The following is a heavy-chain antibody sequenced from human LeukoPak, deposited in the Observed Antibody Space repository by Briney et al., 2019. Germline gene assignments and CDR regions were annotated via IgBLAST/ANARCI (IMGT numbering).Heavy chain of an antibody. CDR2: FNPEDGET. D-gene: IGHD3-3*01. J-gene: IGHJ4*02. CDR3: TTFNSARQAEGFLEWLLRPLDY. CDR1: GYTLTELS. V-gene: IGHV1-24*01. Sequence: ASVKVSCTVSGYTLTELSMHWVRQAPGKGLEWMGGFNPEDGETIYAQKFQGRVTMTEDTSTDTAYMELSSLRSEDTAVYYCTTFNSARQAEGFLEWLLRPLDYWGQGTLVTVSS.